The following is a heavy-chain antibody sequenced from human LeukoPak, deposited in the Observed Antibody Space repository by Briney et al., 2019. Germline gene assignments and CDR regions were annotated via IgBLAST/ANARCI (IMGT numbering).Heavy chain of an antibody. CDR3: AKGQAYSSSWYGILWFDP. CDR2: ISGSGGST. D-gene: IGHD6-13*01. V-gene: IGHV3-23*01. Sequence: GGSLRLSCAASGFTFSSYAMSWVRQAPGKGLEWVSAISGSGGSTYYADSVKGRFTISRDNSKNTLYLQMNSLRAEDAAVYYCAKGQAYSSSWYGILWFDPWGQGTLVTVSS. J-gene: IGHJ5*02. CDR1: GFTFSSYA.